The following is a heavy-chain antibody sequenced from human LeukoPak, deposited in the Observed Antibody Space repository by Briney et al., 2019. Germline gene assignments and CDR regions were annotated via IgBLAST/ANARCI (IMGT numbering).Heavy chain of an antibody. CDR3: APGETAYYFDY. CDR1: GSTFTGYY. J-gene: IGHJ4*02. V-gene: IGHV1-2*02. Sequence: GASVKVSCKASGSTFTGYYMHWVRQAPGQGLEWMGWINPNSRGTNYAQKFQGRVTMTRDTSISTAYMELSRLRSDDTAMYYCAPGETAYYFDYWGQGTLVTVSS. CDR2: INPNSRGT. D-gene: IGHD1-14*01.